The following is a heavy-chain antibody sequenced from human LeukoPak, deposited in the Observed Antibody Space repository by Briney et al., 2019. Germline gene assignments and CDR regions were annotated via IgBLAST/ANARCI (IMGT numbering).Heavy chain of an antibody. CDR1: SPLFTSYY. Sequence: SETLSLTCAVYSPLFTSYYWRWIRHPPGKGLEWIGEINNSGSNNYNPSLKSRFTISVDKSKNQLSLKLSSVTAADTAVYYCARGKVDTAMVKFAYWGQGTLVTVSS. V-gene: IGHV4-34*01. J-gene: IGHJ4*02. CDR2: INNSGSN. CDR3: ARGKVDTAMVKFAY. D-gene: IGHD5-18*01.